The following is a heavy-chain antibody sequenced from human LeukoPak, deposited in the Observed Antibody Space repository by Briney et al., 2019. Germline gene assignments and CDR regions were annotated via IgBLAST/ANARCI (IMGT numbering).Heavy chain of an antibody. CDR2: INAGSGDT. Sequence: GASVKVSCKASGYTFTTSAMHWVRQAPGQRLEWMGWINAGSGDTKYSQKFQGRVTFTRDTSASTAYIALSSLRFEDTAVYFCARDQSLGSYPDYWGQGTLVTVSS. D-gene: IGHD3-10*01. CDR3: ARDQSLGSYPDY. CDR1: GYTFTTSA. J-gene: IGHJ4*02. V-gene: IGHV1-3*01.